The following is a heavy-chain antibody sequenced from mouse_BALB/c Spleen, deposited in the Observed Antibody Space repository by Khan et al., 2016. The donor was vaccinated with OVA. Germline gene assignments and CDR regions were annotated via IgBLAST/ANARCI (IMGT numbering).Heavy chain of an antibody. CDR2: ISYDGSN. D-gene: IGHD1-1*01. Sequence: EVQLVESGPGLVKPSQSLSLTCSVTDYSFTSGYYWNWIRQFPGNKLEWMGYISYDGSNNYNPSLKNRISITRDTSKNQFFLKLNSVTTEDTATYYCARDYYGNGYFDYWGQGTTLTVSS. J-gene: IGHJ2*01. CDR1: DYSFTSGYY. V-gene: IGHV3-6*02. CDR3: ARDYYGNGYFDY.